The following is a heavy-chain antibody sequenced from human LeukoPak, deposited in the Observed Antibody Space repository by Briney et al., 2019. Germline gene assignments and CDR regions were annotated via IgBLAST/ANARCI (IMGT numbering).Heavy chain of an antibody. CDR3: AGDSSRYYYYMDV. Sequence: PGGSLRLSCAASGFTFDDYAMHWVRQAPGKGLEWVSGISWNSGSIGYADSVKGRFTISRDNAKNSLYLQMNSLRAEDTAVYYCAGDSSRYYYYMDVWGKGTTVTVSS. CDR1: GFTFDDYA. D-gene: IGHD6-13*01. CDR2: ISWNSGSI. J-gene: IGHJ6*03. V-gene: IGHV3-9*01.